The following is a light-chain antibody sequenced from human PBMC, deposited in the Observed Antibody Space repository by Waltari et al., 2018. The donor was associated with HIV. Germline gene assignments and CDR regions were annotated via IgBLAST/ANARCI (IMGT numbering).Light chain of an antibody. CDR1: QAISDS. V-gene: IGKV1-NL1*01. J-gene: IGKJ3*01. CDR3: QQYHTVPYT. CDR2: AAS. Sequence: DIQMTQSPSSLSASVGDRVTITCRASQAISDSLAWYQQTPGKAPTLLVSAASRLESGVPSRFSGSGSGTEYTLTISSLQPEDFATYYCQQYHTVPYTFGPGAKVDI.